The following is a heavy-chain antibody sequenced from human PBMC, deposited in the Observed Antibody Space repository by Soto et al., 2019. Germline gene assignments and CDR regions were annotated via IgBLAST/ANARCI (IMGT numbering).Heavy chain of an antibody. CDR3: ASPNGHSGYDYGAFDY. J-gene: IGHJ4*02. D-gene: IGHD5-12*01. V-gene: IGHV4-31*03. Sequence: SETLSLTCTVSGGSISSGGYYWSWIRQHPGKGLEWIGYIYYSGSTYYNPSLKSRVTISVDTSKNQFSLKLSSVTAADTAVYYCASPNGHSGYDYGAFDYWGQGTLVTVSS. CDR2: IYYSGST. CDR1: GGSISSGGYY.